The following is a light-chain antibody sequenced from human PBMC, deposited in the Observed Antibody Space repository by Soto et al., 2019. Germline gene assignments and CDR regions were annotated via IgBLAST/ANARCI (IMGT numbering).Light chain of an antibody. V-gene: IGKV3-20*01. CDR2: GAS. CDR3: QQYGISPLT. CDR1: LTISDNY. Sequence: EIVLTQSPGTLSLSPGERATLSCRASLTISDNYLAWYQQKAGQAPRLVIYGASSRATGIPDRFSGSGSGTDFTLTISRLEPEDFAVYYCQQYGISPLTFGGGTKVDI. J-gene: IGKJ4*01.